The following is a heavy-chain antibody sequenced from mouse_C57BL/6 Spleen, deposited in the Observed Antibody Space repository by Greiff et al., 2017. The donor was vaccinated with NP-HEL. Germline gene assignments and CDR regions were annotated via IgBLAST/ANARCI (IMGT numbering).Heavy chain of an antibody. J-gene: IGHJ1*03. D-gene: IGHD2-12*01. V-gene: IGHV5-17*01. CDR3: ARGGGYDLSGYFDG. CDR2: ISSGSSTI. CDR1: GFTFSDYG. Sequence: EVQRVESGGGLVKPGGSLKLSCAASGFTFSDYGMHWVRQAPEKGLEWVAYISSGSSTIYYADTVKGRFTFSRDTATNTLFLQINSLRSEDTAMYYCARGGGYDLSGYFDGWGTGTTVTVSS.